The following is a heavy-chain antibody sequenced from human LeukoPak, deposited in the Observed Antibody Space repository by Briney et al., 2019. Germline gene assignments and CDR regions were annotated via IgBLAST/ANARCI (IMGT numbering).Heavy chain of an antibody. D-gene: IGHD5-24*01. Sequence: PGGSLRLSCAASGFTFSSYGMHWVRQAPGKGLEWVAVISYDGSNKYYADSVKGQFTISRDNSKNTLYLQMNSLRAEDTAVYYCAKIDGYNYGVDYWGQGTLVTVSS. J-gene: IGHJ4*02. CDR3: AKIDGYNYGVDY. V-gene: IGHV3-30*18. CDR2: ISYDGSNK. CDR1: GFTFSSYG.